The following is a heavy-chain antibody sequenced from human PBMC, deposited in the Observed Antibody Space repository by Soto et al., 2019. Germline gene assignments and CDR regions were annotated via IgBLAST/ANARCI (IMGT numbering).Heavy chain of an antibody. V-gene: IGHV4-59*08. Sequence: PSETLALTCTVXGACISRYYWSWIRQSPGKGLEWIGYLYNTGSTIYNPSLKSRVTISVDTSKNQFSLKLSSVTAADTAVYYCARAIVVVVAASWFDPWGQGTLVTVS. CDR1: GACISRYY. J-gene: IGHJ5*02. CDR3: ARAIVVVVAASWFDP. CDR2: LYNTGST. D-gene: IGHD2-15*01.